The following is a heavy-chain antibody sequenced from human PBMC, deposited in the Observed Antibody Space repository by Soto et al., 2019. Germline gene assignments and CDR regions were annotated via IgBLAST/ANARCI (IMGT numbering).Heavy chain of an antibody. Sequence: QVQLQQWGAGLLKPSETLSLTCAVYGVSFSGYYWSWIRQPPGKGLEWIGEINHSGSTNYNPSLKSRFTISVDTSKNQFSLKLSSVTAADTAVYYCARVFGVVIPTDDAFDIWGQGTMVTVSS. CDR3: ARVFGVVIPTDDAFDI. CDR1: GVSFSGYY. D-gene: IGHD3-3*01. J-gene: IGHJ3*02. V-gene: IGHV4-34*01. CDR2: INHSGST.